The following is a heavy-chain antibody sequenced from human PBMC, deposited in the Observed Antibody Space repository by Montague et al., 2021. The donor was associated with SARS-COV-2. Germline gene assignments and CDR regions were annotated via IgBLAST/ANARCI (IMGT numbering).Heavy chain of an antibody. V-gene: IGHV3-7*01. CDR3: ASGSVAAATPADYYYGMDV. Sequence: SLRLSCAASGFTFSSYWMSWVRQAPGKGLEWVANIQQDGSEKYYVDSVKGRFTISRDNAKNSLYLQMNSLRAEDTAVYYCASGSVAAATPADYYYGMDVWGQGTTVTVSS. CDR1: GFTFSSYW. J-gene: IGHJ6*02. CDR2: IQQDGSEK. D-gene: IGHD6-13*01.